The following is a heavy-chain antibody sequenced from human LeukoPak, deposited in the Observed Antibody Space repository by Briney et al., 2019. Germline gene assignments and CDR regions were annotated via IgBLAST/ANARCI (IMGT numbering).Heavy chain of an antibody. J-gene: IGHJ3*02. CDR3: AKSTYYYDTFVNAFDI. CDR1: GGSMNTYY. V-gene: IGHV4-59*12. D-gene: IGHD3-22*01. Sequence: SETLSLTCTVSGGSMNTYYWSWIRQPPGKQLEWIGYIHNTGSTNYNPSLKSRVTMSVDTSKNQFSLKLSSVTAADTAVYYCAKSTYYYDTFVNAFDIWGQGTMVTVSS. CDR2: IHNTGST.